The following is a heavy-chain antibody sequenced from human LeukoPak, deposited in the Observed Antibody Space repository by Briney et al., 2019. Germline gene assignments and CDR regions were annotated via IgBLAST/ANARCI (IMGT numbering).Heavy chain of an antibody. CDR2: IYYSGNT. Sequence: SETLSLTCPVSGGSFSIGGYSWTWIRQLPGRGLEWIGYIYYSGNTYYNPSLKSRVTISVDTSKNQFSLKLSSVTAADTAVYYCARGDELTTTVTSYSFDYWGQGTLVTVSS. CDR3: ARGDELTTTVTSYSFDY. V-gene: IGHV4-31*03. J-gene: IGHJ4*02. CDR1: GGSFSIGGYS. D-gene: IGHD4-17*01.